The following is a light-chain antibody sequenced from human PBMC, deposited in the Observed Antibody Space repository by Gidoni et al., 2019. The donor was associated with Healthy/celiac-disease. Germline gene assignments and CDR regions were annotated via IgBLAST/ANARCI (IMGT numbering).Light chain of an antibody. Sequence: DIQMTQSPSSLSASVGDRVNITCRASQIITSYLNWYKQKPGKAPKLLIYAAFSLPSGVPSRFSGSGSATDFTRTTSRLQPEDFATYYGHQSYSTPRTFGQGTKLEIK. J-gene: IGKJ2*01. V-gene: IGKV1-39*01. CDR1: QIITSY. CDR2: AAF. CDR3: HQSYSTPRT.